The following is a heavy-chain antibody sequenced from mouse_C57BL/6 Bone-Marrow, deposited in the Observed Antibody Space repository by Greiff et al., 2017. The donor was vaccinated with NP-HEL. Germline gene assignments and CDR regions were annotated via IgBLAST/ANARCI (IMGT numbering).Heavy chain of an antibody. CDR1: GFSLTSYG. CDR3: ARHYGSSLYAMDY. J-gene: IGHJ4*01. D-gene: IGHD1-1*01. V-gene: IGHV2-6-1*01. CDR2: IWSDGST. Sequence: QEQLKESGPGLVAPSQSLSITCTVSGFSLTSYGVHWVRQPPGKGLEWLVVIWSDGSTTYNSALKSRLSISNDNSNSQVFLKMNSLHTDDTAMYYCARHYGSSLYAMDYWGQGTSVTVSS.